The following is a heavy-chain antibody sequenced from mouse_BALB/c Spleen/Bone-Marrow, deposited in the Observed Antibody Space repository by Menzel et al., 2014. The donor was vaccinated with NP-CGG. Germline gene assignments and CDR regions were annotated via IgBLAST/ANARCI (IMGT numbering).Heavy chain of an antibody. CDR2: FDPFNGGT. D-gene: IGHD2-3*01. Sequence: VQLQQSGPALMKPGVSVKISCKASGYLFTSYYMHWVKQSHGESPEWIGSFDPFNGGTSYNQKFKGKATFTVDKSSSTAYMHHSSMTSEDSAVYFCARSYDGYPYAMDYWGQGTSVTVSS. V-gene: IGHV1S135*01. CDR3: ARSYDGYPYAMDY. J-gene: IGHJ4*01. CDR1: GYLFTSYY.